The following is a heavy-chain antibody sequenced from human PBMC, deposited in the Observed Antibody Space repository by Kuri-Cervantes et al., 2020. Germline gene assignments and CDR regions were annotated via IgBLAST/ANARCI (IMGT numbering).Heavy chain of an antibody. J-gene: IGHJ6*02. D-gene: IGHD4/OR15-4a*01. Sequence: GGSLRLSCAASGFTFSDYYINWIRQAPGRGLEWVSYISSSGTTIFYADSVKGRFTISRDNSKNTLYLQMNSLRAEDTAVYYCARDLNYGEYYYYYGMNVWGQGTTVTVSS. CDR1: GFTFSDYY. CDR3: ARDLNYGEYYYYYGMNV. CDR2: ISSSGTTI. V-gene: IGHV3-11*04.